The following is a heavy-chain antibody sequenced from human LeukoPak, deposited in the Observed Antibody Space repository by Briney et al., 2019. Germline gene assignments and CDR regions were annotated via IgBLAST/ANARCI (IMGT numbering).Heavy chain of an antibody. V-gene: IGHV3-21*01. J-gene: IGHJ4*02. CDR1: EFTFSSYS. D-gene: IGHD2-2*01. CDR2: ISSSSSYI. CDR3: ARVGYCSSTSCHDFDY. Sequence: PGGSLRLSCVASEFTFSSYSMNWVRQAPGKGLEWVSSISSSSSYIYYADSVKGRFTISRDNAKNSLYLQMNSLRAEDTAVYYCARVGYCSSTSCHDFDYWGQGTLVTVSS.